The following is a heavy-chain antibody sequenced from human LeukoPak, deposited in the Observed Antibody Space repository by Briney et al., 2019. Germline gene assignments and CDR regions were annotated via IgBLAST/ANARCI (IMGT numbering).Heavy chain of an antibody. CDR2: ISGSSSYI. Sequence: GGSLRLSCAASGFTFSSYSMNWVRQAPGKGLEWVSSISGSSSYINYADSVRGRFTISRDNAKNSLSLQMDSLRGEDTAVYYCARCTTGKTFGSLREIKKSREIDYWGQGTLVTVSS. CDR1: GFTFSSYS. J-gene: IGHJ4*02. D-gene: IGHD1-1*01. V-gene: IGHV3-21*01. CDR3: ARCTTGKTFGSLREIKKSREIDY.